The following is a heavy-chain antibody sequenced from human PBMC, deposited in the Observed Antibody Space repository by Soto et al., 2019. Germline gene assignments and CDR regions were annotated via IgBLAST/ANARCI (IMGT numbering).Heavy chain of an antibody. J-gene: IGHJ5*02. Sequence: QVQLQESGPGLVKPSQTLSLTCTVSGGSISSGVYYWSWIRQHPGKGLEWIGYIYYSGSTYYNPSLKSRVTISVDTSKNQFSLKLSAVTAADTAVYYCARLPAVDLLPNPGWFDPWGQGTLVTVSS. CDR3: ARLPAVDLLPNPGWFDP. V-gene: IGHV4-31*03. CDR2: IYYSGST. CDR1: GGSISSGVYY. D-gene: IGHD3-22*01.